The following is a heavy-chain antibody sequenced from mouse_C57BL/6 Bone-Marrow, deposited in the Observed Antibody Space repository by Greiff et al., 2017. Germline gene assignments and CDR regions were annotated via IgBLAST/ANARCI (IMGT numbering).Heavy chain of an antibody. CDR1: GFTFTDYY. CDR2: IRNKANGYTT. V-gene: IGHV7-3*01. J-gene: IGHJ4*01. CDR3: ARSYAMDY. Sequence: EVKVEESGGGLVQPGGSLSLSCAASGFTFTDYYMSWVRQPPGKAIEWLGFIRNKANGYTTEYSASVKGRFTISRDNSQSILYLQMNALRAEDSATYYCARSYAMDYWGQGTSVTVSS.